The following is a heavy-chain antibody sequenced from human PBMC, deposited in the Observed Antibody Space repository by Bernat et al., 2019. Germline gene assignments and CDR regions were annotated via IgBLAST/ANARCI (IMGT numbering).Heavy chain of an antibody. D-gene: IGHD3-16*01. Sequence: EVKVVESGGGLVQPGGSLRLSCEASGFSLSSYLMHWVRQAPGERLVWVPRITSDGTNKIYADSVKGRFTISRDNAKNTLYLQMNSLRAEDTAVYYCSRTAFVFDDVFDIWGQGTKVTVSS. CDR1: GFSLSSYL. J-gene: IGHJ3*02. CDR2: ITSDGTNK. V-gene: IGHV3-74*01. CDR3: SRTAFVFDDVFDI.